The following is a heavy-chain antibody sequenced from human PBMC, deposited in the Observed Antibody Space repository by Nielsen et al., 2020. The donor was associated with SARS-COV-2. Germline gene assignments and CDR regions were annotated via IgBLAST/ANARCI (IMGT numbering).Heavy chain of an antibody. Sequence: GESLKISCAASGFTFSSYGMHWVRQAPGKGLEWVAVIWYDGSNKYYADSVKGRFTISRDNSKNTLYLQMNSLRAEDTAVYYCAKVTRRGYCTNGVCYSDYWGQGTLVTVSS. CDR3: AKVTRRGYCTNGVCYSDY. CDR2: IWYDGSNK. V-gene: IGHV3-33*06. CDR1: GFTFSSYG. J-gene: IGHJ4*02. D-gene: IGHD2-8*01.